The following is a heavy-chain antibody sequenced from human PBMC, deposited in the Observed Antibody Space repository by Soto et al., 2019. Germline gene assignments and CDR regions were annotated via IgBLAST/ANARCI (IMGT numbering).Heavy chain of an antibody. CDR3: VRVLRGWFDP. CDR2: ISHSGIT. Sequence: KTXGTLSLTCAVSGGSITSANWWTWVRQPPGGGLEWIGEISHSGITNYKASLKSRVTMSVDKTKNEVSLKLTSVTAADTAVYYCVRVLRGWFDPWGQGTPVTVSS. CDR1: GGSITSANW. V-gene: IGHV4-4*02. J-gene: IGHJ5*02.